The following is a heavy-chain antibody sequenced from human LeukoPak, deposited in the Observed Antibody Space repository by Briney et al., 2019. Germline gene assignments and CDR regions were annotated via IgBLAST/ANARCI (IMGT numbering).Heavy chain of an antibody. D-gene: IGHD3-10*01. CDR3: AKVRGSDAFDI. J-gene: IGHJ3*02. CDR2: IIPILGQT. V-gene: IGHV1-69*11. Sequence: GASVTVSCRASGGTFSTLAINWVRQAPGQGLEWMGRIIPILGQTNYALKFQGRVTVTADESTNTAYMDLSGLRSEDTAVYYCAKVRGSDAFDIWGQGTLVTVSS. CDR1: GGTFSTLA.